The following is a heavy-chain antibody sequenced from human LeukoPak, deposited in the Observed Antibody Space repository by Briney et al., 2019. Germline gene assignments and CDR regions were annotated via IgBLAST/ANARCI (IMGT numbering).Heavy chain of an antibody. J-gene: IGHJ5*02. CDR1: GFTLRSYW. Sequence: GGSLRLSCAASGFTLRSYWMSWVRQAPGKGVEGVANIKQDGSEKYYVDSVKGRFTISRGNAKNSLYLQMNSLRAEDTAVYYCARDLVDYDFWSGPSWGQGTLVTVSS. CDR3: ARDLVDYDFWSGPS. V-gene: IGHV3-7*01. CDR2: IKQDGSEK. D-gene: IGHD3-3*01.